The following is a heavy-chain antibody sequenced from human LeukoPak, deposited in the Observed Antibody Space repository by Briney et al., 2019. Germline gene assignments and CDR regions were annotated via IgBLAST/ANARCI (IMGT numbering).Heavy chain of an antibody. CDR1: GHTFTSYD. J-gene: IGHJ4*02. CDR2: INPNSGGT. V-gene: IGHV1-2*02. Sequence: ASVKVSCKASGHTFTSYDINWVRQATGQGLEWMGWINPNSGGTNYAQKFQGRVTMTRDTSISTAYMELSRLRSDDTAVYYCARDLAVVEFDYWGQGTLVTVSS. D-gene: IGHD5-24*01. CDR3: ARDLAVVEFDY.